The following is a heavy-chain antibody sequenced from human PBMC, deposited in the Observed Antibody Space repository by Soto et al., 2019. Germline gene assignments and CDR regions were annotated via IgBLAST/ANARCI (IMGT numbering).Heavy chain of an antibody. CDR2: ISGSGGST. V-gene: IGHV3-23*01. D-gene: IGHD3-10*01. CDR3: AKDVTYYYGSGPFDY. J-gene: IGHJ4*02. CDR1: GFTFSSYA. Sequence: GGSLRLSCAASGFTFSSYAMSWVRQAPGKGLEWVSAISGSGGSTYYADSVKGRFTISRDNSKNTLYLQMNSLRAEDTAVYYCAKDVTYYYGSGPFDYWGQGTLVTVSS.